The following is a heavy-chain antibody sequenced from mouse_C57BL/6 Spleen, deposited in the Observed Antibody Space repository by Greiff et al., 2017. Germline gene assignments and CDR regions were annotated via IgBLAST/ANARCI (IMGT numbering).Heavy chain of an antibody. D-gene: IGHD1-1*01. J-gene: IGHJ2*01. Sequence: VQLQQSGAELVKPGASVKISCKASGYAFSSYWMNWVKQRPGKGLEWIGQIYPGDGDTNSNGKFKGKATLTADKSSSTAYMQLSSLTSEDSAVYFCAREDGSSSYYFDYWDQGTTLTVSS. V-gene: IGHV1-80*01. CDR3: AREDGSSSYYFDY. CDR2: IYPGDGDT. CDR1: GYAFSSYW.